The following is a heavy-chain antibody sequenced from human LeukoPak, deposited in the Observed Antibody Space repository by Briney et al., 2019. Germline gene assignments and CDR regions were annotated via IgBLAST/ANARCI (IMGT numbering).Heavy chain of an antibody. V-gene: IGHV3-23*01. CDR3: AKDANWGYYYYYYMDV. Sequence: PGGSPRLSCAASGFTFSSYAMSWVRQAPGKGLEWVSAISGSGDNTYYADSVKGRFTISRDNSKNTLYLQMNSLRAEDTAVYYCAKDANWGYYYYYYMDVWGKGTTVTASS. CDR2: ISGSGDNT. CDR1: GFTFSSYA. J-gene: IGHJ6*03. D-gene: IGHD7-27*01.